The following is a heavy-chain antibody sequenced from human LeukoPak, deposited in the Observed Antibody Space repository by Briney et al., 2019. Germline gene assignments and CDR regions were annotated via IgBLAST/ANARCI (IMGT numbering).Heavy chain of an antibody. CDR3: ARESSSGWYYFDY. V-gene: IGHV3-23*01. CDR2: ISGSGGST. CDR1: GFTFSSYA. D-gene: IGHD6-19*01. J-gene: IGHJ4*02. Sequence: GGSLRLSCAASGFTFSSYAMSWVRQAPGKGLEWVSAISGSGGSTYYADSVKGRFTISRDNAKNSLYLQMNSLRAEDTAVYYCARESSSGWYYFDYWGQGTLVTVSS.